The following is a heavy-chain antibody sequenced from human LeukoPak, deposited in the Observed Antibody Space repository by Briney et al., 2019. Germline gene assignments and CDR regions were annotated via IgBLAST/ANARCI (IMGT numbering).Heavy chain of an antibody. CDR1: GYTFTSYG. Sequence: ASVKVSCKASGYTFTSYGISWVRQAPGQGLEWMGWISAYNGNTNYAQKLQGRVTMTTDTSTSTAYMELRSLRSDDTAVYYCARKYFDWLSFPEAPFDYWGQGTLVTVSS. CDR2: ISAYNGNT. CDR3: ARKYFDWLSFPEAPFDY. D-gene: IGHD3-9*01. V-gene: IGHV1-18*01. J-gene: IGHJ4*02.